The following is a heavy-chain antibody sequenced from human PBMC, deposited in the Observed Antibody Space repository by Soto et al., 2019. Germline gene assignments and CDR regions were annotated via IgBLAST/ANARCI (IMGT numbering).Heavy chain of an antibody. V-gene: IGHV3-23*01. CDR2: ISGSDDST. CDR3: AKDRGSGWSAYYYSYGMDV. D-gene: IGHD6-19*01. CDR1: GFTFSSYA. Sequence: PGGSLRLSCAASGFTFSSYAMSWVRQAPGKGLEWVSAISGSDDSTYYADSVKGRFTISGDNSKNTLYLQMNSLRAEDTAVYYCAKDRGSGWSAYYYSYGMDVWGQGTTVTVSS. J-gene: IGHJ6*02.